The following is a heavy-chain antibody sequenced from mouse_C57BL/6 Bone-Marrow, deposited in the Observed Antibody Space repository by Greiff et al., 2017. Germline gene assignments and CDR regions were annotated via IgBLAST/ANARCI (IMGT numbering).Heavy chain of an antibody. D-gene: IGHD2-4*01. Sequence: EVKLQQSGPELVKPGASVKMSCKASGYTFTDYNMHWVKQSHGKSLEWIGYINPNNGGTSYNQKFKGKATLTVNKSSSTAYMELRSLTSEDSAVYYCASYDYGRYYFDYWGQGTTLTVSS. CDR2: INPNNGGT. CDR3: ASYDYGRYYFDY. J-gene: IGHJ2*01. V-gene: IGHV1-22*01. CDR1: GYTFTDYN.